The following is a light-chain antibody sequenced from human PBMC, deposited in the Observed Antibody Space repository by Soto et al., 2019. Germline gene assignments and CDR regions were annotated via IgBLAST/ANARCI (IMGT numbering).Light chain of an antibody. CDR2: GAS. V-gene: IGKV3-15*01. Sequence: EIVMTQSPATLSVSPGERATLSCRASQSVSGNLAWYQQKPGQPPGLLIYGASTRATGIPARFSGSGSGTEFTLTISGLQSEDFAVYYCQQYNNWTLTFGGGTKVEIK. J-gene: IGKJ4*01. CDR1: QSVSGN. CDR3: QQYNNWTLT.